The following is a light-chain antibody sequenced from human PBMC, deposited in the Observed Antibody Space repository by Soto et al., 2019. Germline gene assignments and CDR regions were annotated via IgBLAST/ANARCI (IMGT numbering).Light chain of an antibody. CDR3: QQANSFPRT. Sequence: DIQMTQSPSSVSASVGDRVTITCRASQAISTWLAWYQQNPGKATKLLIYSASNLQSGVPSRFGGSGSGTDFTLTISSLQPEDFATYYCQQANSFPRTFGQGTKVEIK. CDR2: SAS. J-gene: IGKJ1*01. CDR1: QAISTW. V-gene: IGKV1D-12*01.